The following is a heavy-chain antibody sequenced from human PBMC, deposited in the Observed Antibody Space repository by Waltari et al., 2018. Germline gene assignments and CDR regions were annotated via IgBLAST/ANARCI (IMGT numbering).Heavy chain of an antibody. Sequence: EEHLLESGGGLVQPGDSLRLSCVASGFRFSNYWMNWVRQAPGKGLVWVARISNEETSITYADSVKGRFTISGDNAKNTLYLQMKRLRAEDTAVYYCVRLAQRTYRSPVPGRHYYYGMDVWGQGTTVTVSS. CDR1: GFRFSNYW. J-gene: IGHJ6*02. D-gene: IGHD3-10*01. CDR3: VRLAQRTYRSPVPGRHYYYGMDV. V-gene: IGHV3-74*03. CDR2: ISNEETSI.